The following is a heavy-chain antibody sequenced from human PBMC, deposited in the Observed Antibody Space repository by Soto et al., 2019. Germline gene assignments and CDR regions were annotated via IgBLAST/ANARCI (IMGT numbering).Heavy chain of an antibody. CDR2: ISSSSSYI. J-gene: IGHJ4*02. CDR3: TSHPRDSSGNWYCFDY. D-gene: IGHD3-22*01. CDR1: GFTFSSYS. Sequence: EVQLVESGGGLVKPGGSLRLSCAASGFTFSSYSMNWVRQAPGKGLECVSSISSSSSYIYYADSVKGRFTISRDNAKTSLYLQMNRLRAEDTAVYFCTSHPRDSSGNWYCFDYWGQGTLVTVSS. V-gene: IGHV3-21*01.